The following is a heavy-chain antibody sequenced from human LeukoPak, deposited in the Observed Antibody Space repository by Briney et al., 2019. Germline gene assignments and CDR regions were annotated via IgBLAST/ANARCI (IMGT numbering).Heavy chain of an antibody. Sequence: GGSMRLSCAASGFIFSSYEMNWVRQAPGKGLEWVSYISSSGSTIYYADSVKGRFTISRDNAKNSLYLQMNSLRAEDTAVYYCAGGFGELGDFDYWGQGTLVTVSS. CDR3: AGGFGELGDFDY. D-gene: IGHD3-10*01. CDR1: GFIFSSYE. V-gene: IGHV3-48*03. J-gene: IGHJ4*02. CDR2: ISSSGSTI.